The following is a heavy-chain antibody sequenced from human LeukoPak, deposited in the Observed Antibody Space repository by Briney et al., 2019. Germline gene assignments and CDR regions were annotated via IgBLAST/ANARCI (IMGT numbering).Heavy chain of an antibody. Sequence: GGSLRLSCAASGXTVSTDYMNWVRQAPGKGLEWVSVIYSGGSTYYADSVKGRFTISRDNSKNTLYLQMNSLRAEDTAVYYCARDLLTWDRFDYWGQGTLVSVSS. CDR2: IYSGGST. CDR3: ARDLLTWDRFDY. J-gene: IGHJ4*02. CDR1: GXTVSTDY. D-gene: IGHD1-26*01. V-gene: IGHV3-53*01.